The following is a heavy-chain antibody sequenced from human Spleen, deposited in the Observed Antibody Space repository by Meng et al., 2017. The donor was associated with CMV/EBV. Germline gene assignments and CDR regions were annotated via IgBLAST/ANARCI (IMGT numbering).Heavy chain of an antibody. D-gene: IGHD3-9*01. CDR3: ARDNYDILTGLRNAFDI. Sequence: GGSLRLSCAASGFTVSSNYMSWVRQAPGKGLEWVSVIYSGGSTYYADSVKSRFTISRDNSKNTLYLQMNSLRAEDTAVYYCARDNYDILTGLRNAFDIWGQGTMVTVSS. CDR1: GFTVSSNY. CDR2: IYSGGST. J-gene: IGHJ3*02. V-gene: IGHV3-66*02.